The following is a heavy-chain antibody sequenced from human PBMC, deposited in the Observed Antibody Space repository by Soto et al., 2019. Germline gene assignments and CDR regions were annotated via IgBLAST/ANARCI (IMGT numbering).Heavy chain of an antibody. D-gene: IGHD4-17*01. V-gene: IGHV3-30-3*01. CDR2: ISYDGSNK. CDR3: ARNHDYGDYYGMDV. CDR1: GFTFSSYA. J-gene: IGHJ6*02. Sequence: QVQLVESGGGVVQPGRSLRLSCAASGFTFSSYAMHWVRQAPGKGLEWVAVISYDGSNKYYADSVKGRFTISRDNSKNTLYLQMNSLRAEDTAVYYCARNHDYGDYYGMDVWGQGTTVTVSS.